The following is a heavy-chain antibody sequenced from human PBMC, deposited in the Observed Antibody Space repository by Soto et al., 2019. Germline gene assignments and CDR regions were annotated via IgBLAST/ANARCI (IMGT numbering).Heavy chain of an antibody. J-gene: IGHJ4*02. Sequence: GGSLRLSCAASGFTFSEHWMHWVRQTPGKGLVWVSRISRDGSITGYADSVKGRFTISRDNTKNTLYLLMNSLKAEDTAVYYCARDRAPGEMATTFDYWGQGSQVTVSS. CDR3: ARDRAPGEMATTFDY. D-gene: IGHD2-8*01. CDR2: ISRDGSIT. CDR1: GFTFSEHW. V-gene: IGHV3-74*01.